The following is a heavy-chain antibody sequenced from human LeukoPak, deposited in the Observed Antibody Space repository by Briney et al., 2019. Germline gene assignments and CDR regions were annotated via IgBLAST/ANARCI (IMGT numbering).Heavy chain of an antibody. V-gene: IGHV3-11*04. D-gene: IGHD2-2*01. Sequence: PGGSLRLSCAASGFTFSDYYMSWIRQAPGKGLEWVSYISSSGSTIYYADSVKGRFTISRDNAKNSLYLQMNSLRAEDTAVYYCARDRGHIVVVPAAIRSSQKDDAFDIWGQGTMVTVSS. CDR2: ISSSGSTI. CDR1: GFTFSDYY. J-gene: IGHJ3*02. CDR3: ARDRGHIVVVPAAIRSSQKDDAFDI.